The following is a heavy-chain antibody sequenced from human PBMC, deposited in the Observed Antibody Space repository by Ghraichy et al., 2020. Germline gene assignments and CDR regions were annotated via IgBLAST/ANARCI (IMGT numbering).Heavy chain of an antibody. V-gene: IGHV3-48*02. CDR2: ISTTTTTT. D-gene: IGHD6-19*01. CDR1: GFMFSSYT. CDR3: ARGRGYTSAWYYFDS. Sequence: GGSLRLSCAASGFMFSSYTMNWVRQAPGKGLEWVSYISTTTTTTFYADSVRGRFTISRDNAKNSLYLQINSLRDEDTAVYYCARGRGYTSAWYYFDSWGQGTLVTVSS. J-gene: IGHJ4*02.